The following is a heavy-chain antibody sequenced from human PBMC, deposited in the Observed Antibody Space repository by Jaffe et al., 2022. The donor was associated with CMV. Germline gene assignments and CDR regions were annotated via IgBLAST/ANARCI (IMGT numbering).Heavy chain of an antibody. Sequence: QVQLQESGPGLVKPSGTLSLTCAVSGGSISSSNWWSWVRQPPGKGLEWIGEIYHSGSTNYNPSLKSRVTISVDKSKNQFSLKLSSVTAADTAVYYCARDYTAMVYAERNDAFDIWGQGTMVTVSS. CDR3: ARDYTAMVYAERNDAFDI. CDR1: GGSISSSNW. J-gene: IGHJ3*02. CDR2: IYHSGST. V-gene: IGHV4-4*02. D-gene: IGHD5-18*01.